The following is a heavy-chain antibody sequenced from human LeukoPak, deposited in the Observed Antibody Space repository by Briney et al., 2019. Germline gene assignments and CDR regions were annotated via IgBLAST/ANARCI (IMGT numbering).Heavy chain of an antibody. CDR3: AKDVLLVSGSGSYCDY. CDR1: GFTFDDNA. V-gene: IGHV3-9*01. J-gene: IGHJ4*02. CDR2: ISWNSGSI. Sequence: GRSLRLSCAASGFTFDDNAMHWVRQAPGKGLEWVSGISWNSGSIGYADSVKGRFTISRDNAKNSLYLQMNSLRAEDTALYYCAKDVLLVSGSGSYCDYWGQGTLVTVSS. D-gene: IGHD3-10*01.